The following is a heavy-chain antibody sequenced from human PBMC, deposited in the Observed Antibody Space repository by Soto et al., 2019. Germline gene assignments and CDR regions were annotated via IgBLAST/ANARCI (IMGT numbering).Heavy chain of an antibody. D-gene: IGHD6-13*01. CDR1: GYTFTSYA. CDR3: ARGSWDVRAFDY. CDR2: INAGNGNT. Sequence: QVQLVQSGAEVKKPGASVKVSCKASGYTFTSYAMHWVRQAPGQRLEWMGGINAGNGNTKYSQKFQGRVTITRDTSASTAYMELSSLRSEDTAVYYCARGSWDVRAFDYWGQGTLVTVSS. V-gene: IGHV1-3*01. J-gene: IGHJ4*02.